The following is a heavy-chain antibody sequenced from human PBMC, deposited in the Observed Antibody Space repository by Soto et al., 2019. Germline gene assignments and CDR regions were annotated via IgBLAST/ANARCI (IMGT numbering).Heavy chain of an antibody. V-gene: IGHV3-23*01. CDR2: ISGSGGST. J-gene: IGHJ4*02. Sequence: GGSLRLSCAASGFTFSSYAMSWVRQAPGKGLEWVSAISGSGGSTYYADSVKGRFTISRDNSKNTLYLQMNSLRAEDTAVYYCAKDPVGGVDLGELSFNYFDYWGQGTLVTVSS. CDR3: AKDPVGGVDLGELSFNYFDY. D-gene: IGHD3-16*02. CDR1: GFTFSSYA.